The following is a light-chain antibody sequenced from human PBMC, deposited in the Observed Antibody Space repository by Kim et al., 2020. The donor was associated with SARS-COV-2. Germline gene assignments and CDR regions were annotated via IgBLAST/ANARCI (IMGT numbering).Light chain of an antibody. J-gene: IGKJ1*01. CDR3: QQYYSYPWT. Sequence: AIRMTQSPSSFSASTGDRVTITCRASQGISSYLAWYQQKPGKAPKLPIYAASTLQSGVPSRFSGSGSGTDFTLTISCLQSEDFATYYCQQYYSYPWTFGQGTKVDIK. CDR1: QGISSY. V-gene: IGKV1-8*01. CDR2: AAS.